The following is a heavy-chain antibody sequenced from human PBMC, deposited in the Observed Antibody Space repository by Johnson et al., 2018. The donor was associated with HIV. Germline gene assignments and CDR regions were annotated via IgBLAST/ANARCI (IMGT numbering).Heavy chain of an antibody. J-gene: IGHJ3*02. Sequence: QVQLVESGGGVVQPGRSLRLSCAASGFSFSSYAMHWVRQAPGKGLEWVAVVSYDGSNKYYADSVKGRFTISRDNSKNTLYLQMNSLRAEDTAVYYCASVLAVAAMGAFDIWGQGTMVAVSS. V-gene: IGHV3-30*04. CDR2: VSYDGSNK. D-gene: IGHD6-13*01. CDR1: GFSFSSYA. CDR3: ASVLAVAAMGAFDI.